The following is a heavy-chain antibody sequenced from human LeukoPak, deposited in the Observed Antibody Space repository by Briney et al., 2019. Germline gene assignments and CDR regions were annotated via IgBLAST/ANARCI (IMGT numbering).Heavy chain of an antibody. CDR1: GFTFNNYW. CDR2: IKQDRSEK. V-gene: IGHV3-7*01. Sequence: GGSLRLSCAASGFTFNNYWMSWVRQAPGKGLEWVANIKQDRSEKYYVDSVKGRFTISRDNAKNSLYLQMNSLRAEDTAVYYCARDREGYSSSWYLNYYYYYYMDVWGKGTTVTVSS. J-gene: IGHJ6*03. D-gene: IGHD6-13*01. CDR3: ARDREGYSSSWYLNYYYYYYMDV.